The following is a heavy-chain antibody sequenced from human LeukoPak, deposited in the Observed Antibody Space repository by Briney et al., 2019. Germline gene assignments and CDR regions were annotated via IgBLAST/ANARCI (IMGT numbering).Heavy chain of an antibody. V-gene: IGHV3-64D*06. Sequence: GGSLGISCSASGFTLRSYVMHWVRQAPGKGLEYVSGISSNGGNTHYADSVKGRFTISRDNSNNTLYLQMSSLRAEDTAVYYCVKDRDGYDRFDYWGQGTLVTVSS. CDR1: GFTLRSYV. D-gene: IGHD5-12*01. CDR2: ISSNGGNT. J-gene: IGHJ4*02. CDR3: VKDRDGYDRFDY.